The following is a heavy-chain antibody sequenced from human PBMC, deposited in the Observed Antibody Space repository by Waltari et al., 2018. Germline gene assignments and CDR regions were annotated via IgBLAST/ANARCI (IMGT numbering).Heavy chain of an antibody. V-gene: IGHV4-59*01. CDR3: AREAGNGQFDY. Sequence: QLQLQESGPGLVKSSETLSLDCTVSGGSIRSYYWNWIRQPPGKGLEWIGYVYYTGTTNYNLSLKSRVTISVDTSKNQFSLKLTSVTAADTAVYYCAREAGNGQFDYWGQGTLVTVSS. CDR1: GGSIRSYY. CDR2: VYYTGTT. D-gene: IGHD2-8*01. J-gene: IGHJ4*02.